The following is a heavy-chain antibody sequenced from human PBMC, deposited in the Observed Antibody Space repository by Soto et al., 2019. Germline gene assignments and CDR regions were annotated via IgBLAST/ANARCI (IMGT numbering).Heavy chain of an antibody. CDR3: ARVGVWRAHWYFDL. Sequence: QVQLQESGPGLVKPSETLSLTCAVSGGSISSYYWSWIRQPPGKGLEWIGYIFYSGSTNYDPSLQSRVTLSVDTSKNQFSLKLSSVTAADTAVYYCARVGVWRAHWYFDLWGRGTLVTVSS. V-gene: IGHV4-59*01. CDR2: IFYSGST. D-gene: IGHD3-3*01. J-gene: IGHJ2*01. CDR1: GGSISSYY.